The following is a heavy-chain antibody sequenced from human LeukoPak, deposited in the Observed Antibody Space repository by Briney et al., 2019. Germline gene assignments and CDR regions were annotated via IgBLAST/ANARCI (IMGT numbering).Heavy chain of an antibody. CDR1: GGTFSSYT. Sequence: SVKVSCKASGGTFSSYTISWVRQAPGQGLEWMGGIIPIFGTANYAQKFQGRVTITADESTSTAYMELSSLRSEDTAVYYCARENLRITGTARNWFDPWGQGTLVTVSS. D-gene: IGHD1-7*01. CDR2: IIPIFGTA. CDR3: ARENLRITGTARNWFDP. V-gene: IGHV1-69*13. J-gene: IGHJ5*02.